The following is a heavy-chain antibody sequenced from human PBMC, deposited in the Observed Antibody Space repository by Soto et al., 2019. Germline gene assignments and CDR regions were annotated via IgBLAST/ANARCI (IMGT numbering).Heavy chain of an antibody. D-gene: IGHD3-22*01. CDR2: LKQDGSEK. CDR3: ASSTYYYDSSGYWGYYFDY. V-gene: IGHV3-7*01. CDR1: GFTFSNYG. J-gene: IGHJ4*02. Sequence: PGGSLRLSCVSSGFTFSNYGMRWVRQSPGKGLEWMANLKQDGSEKYYVDSVKGRFTISRDNAKNSLYLQMNSLRAEDTAVYYCASSTYYYDSSGYWGYYFDYWGQGTLVTVSS.